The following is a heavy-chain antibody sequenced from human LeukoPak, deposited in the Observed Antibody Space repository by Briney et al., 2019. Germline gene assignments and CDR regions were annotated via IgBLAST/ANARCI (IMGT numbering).Heavy chain of an antibody. Sequence: PGGSLRPSCAASGFTFSSYSMNWVRQAPGKGLEWVSSISSSSSYIYYADSVKGRFTISRDNAKNSLYLQMNSLRAEDTAVYYCARADWNDVRGDWGQGTLVTVSS. J-gene: IGHJ4*02. D-gene: IGHD1-1*01. CDR1: GFTFSSYS. V-gene: IGHV3-21*01. CDR3: ARADWNDVRGD. CDR2: ISSSSSYI.